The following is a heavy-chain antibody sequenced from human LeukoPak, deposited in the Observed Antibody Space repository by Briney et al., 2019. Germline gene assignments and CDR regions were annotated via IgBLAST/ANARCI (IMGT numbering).Heavy chain of an antibody. J-gene: IGHJ4*02. CDR1: GGSFSGYY. D-gene: IGHD2-2*01. CDR2: INHSGST. CDR3: ARVARGLYCRSTSCQTDF. Sequence: SETLSLTCAVYGGSFSGYYWSWIRQPPGKGLEWIGEINHSGSTNYNPSLKSRVTISVDTSKNQFSLKLSSVTAADTAVYYCARVARGLYCRSTSCQTDFLGQGNLVTVPS. V-gene: IGHV4-34*01.